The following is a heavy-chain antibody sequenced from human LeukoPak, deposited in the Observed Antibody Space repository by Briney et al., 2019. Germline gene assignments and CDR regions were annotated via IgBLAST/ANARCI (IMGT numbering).Heavy chain of an antibody. Sequence: ASVKVSCKASGYTFTSYDINWVRQATGQGLEWMGWMNPNSGNTGYAQKFQGRVTITRNTSVSTAYMELSSLRSEDTAVYYCARGRRRGAAYYFDYWGQGTLVTVSS. CDR1: GYTFTSYD. CDR3: ARGRRRGAAYYFDY. CDR2: MNPNSGNT. D-gene: IGHD1-26*01. V-gene: IGHV1-8*03. J-gene: IGHJ4*02.